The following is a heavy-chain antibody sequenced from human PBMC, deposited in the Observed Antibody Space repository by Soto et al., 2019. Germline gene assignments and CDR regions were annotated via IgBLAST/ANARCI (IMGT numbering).Heavy chain of an antibody. CDR2: ISYEGSNK. V-gene: IGHV3-30-3*01. J-gene: IGHJ6*02. Sequence: GGSLRLSCAASGFTFDTYGIHWVRQAPGKGLEWVALISYEGSNKYYSDSVKGRFTISRDNSKSTLFLHMNSLRVEDTGVYYCARVNPGNNLYYFNGLDVWGQGTSVAVSS. D-gene: IGHD1-1*01. CDR3: ARVNPGNNLYYFNGLDV. CDR1: GFTFDTYG.